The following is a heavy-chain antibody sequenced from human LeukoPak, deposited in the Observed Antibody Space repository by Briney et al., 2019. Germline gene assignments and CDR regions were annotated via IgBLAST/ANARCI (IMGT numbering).Heavy chain of an antibody. CDR3: ATDLRQYYGSGSYSSSAYYYYGMDV. J-gene: IGHJ6*02. D-gene: IGHD3-10*01. CDR2: IYYSGST. CDR1: GGSVSSGSYN. Sequence: SETLSLTCTVSGGSVSSGSYNWSWIRQPPGKGLEWIGYIYYSGSTNYNPSLKSRVTISVDTSKNRFSLKLSSVTAADTAVYYCATDLRQYYGSGSYSSSAYYYYGMDVWGQGTTVTVSS. V-gene: IGHV4-61*01.